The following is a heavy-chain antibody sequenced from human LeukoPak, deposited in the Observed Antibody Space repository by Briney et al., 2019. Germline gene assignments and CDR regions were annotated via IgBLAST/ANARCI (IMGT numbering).Heavy chain of an antibody. CDR1: GITLSNAW. J-gene: IGHJ4*02. V-gene: IGHV3-15*01. CDR3: TTGGGGYCSGGSCYYFDY. Sequence: GGSLRLSCEASGITLSNAWMNWVRQAPGKGLEWVALLKSISNGGTTDYAAPVKGRFTISRDDSKNTLYLQMNSLKTEDTAVYYCTTGGGGYCSGGSCYYFDYWGQGTLVTVSS. D-gene: IGHD2-15*01. CDR2: LKSISNGGTT.